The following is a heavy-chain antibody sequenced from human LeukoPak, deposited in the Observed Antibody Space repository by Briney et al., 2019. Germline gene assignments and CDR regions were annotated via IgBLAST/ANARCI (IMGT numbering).Heavy chain of an antibody. D-gene: IGHD6-13*01. CDR3: ARSPYSSSWYPFAP. CDR2: ISYSGTT. V-gene: IGHV4-39*07. Sequence: KTSETLSLTCTVSSASITSSPYFWGWIRQSPGKGLEWIGSISYSGTTYYNPSLKSRVTISVDTSKNQFSLKLTSVTAADTAVYYCARSPYSSSWYPFAPWGQGTLVTVSS. J-gene: IGHJ5*02. CDR1: SASITSSPYF.